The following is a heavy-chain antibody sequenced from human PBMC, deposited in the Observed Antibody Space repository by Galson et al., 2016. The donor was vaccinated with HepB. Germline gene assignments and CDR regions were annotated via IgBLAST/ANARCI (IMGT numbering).Heavy chain of an antibody. D-gene: IGHD3-10*01. V-gene: IGHV1-2*02. Sequence: SVKVSCKASGYTFTDYYMHWVRQAPGQRLEWMGWINPNSGATNYAQKFQGRVTMTRDTSISTAYMELRRLRSDDTAVYYCARESYSYASGSYVWFDPWGQGTLVTVSS. CDR1: GYTFTDYY. CDR3: ARESYSYASGSYVWFDP. CDR2: INPNSGAT. J-gene: IGHJ5*02.